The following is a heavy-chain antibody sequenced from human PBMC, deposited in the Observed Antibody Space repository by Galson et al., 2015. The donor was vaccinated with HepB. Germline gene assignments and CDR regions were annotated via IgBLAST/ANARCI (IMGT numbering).Heavy chain of an antibody. J-gene: IGHJ6*03. D-gene: IGHD3-3*01. CDR1: GFTVSSNY. Sequence: SLRLSCAASGFTVSSNYMSWVRQAPGKGLEWVSVIYSGGSTYYADSVKGRFTISRDNSKNTLYLQMNSLRAEDTAVYYCAREYYDFWSGYRYYYMDVWGKGTTVTVSS. V-gene: IGHV3-53*01. CDR2: IYSGGST. CDR3: AREYYDFWSGYRYYYMDV.